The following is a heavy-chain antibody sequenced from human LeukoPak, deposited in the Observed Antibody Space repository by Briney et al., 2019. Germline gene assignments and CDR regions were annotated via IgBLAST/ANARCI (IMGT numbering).Heavy chain of an antibody. D-gene: IGHD3-10*01. V-gene: IGHV3-53*01. CDR1: GFTVSSNY. CDR2: TYSGGST. CDR3: ARTRFGELLGAFDI. Sequence: PGGSLRLSCAASGFTVSSNYMSWVRQAPGKGLEWVSVTYSGGSTYYADSVKGRFTISRDNSKNTLYLQMNSLRAEDTAVYYCARTRFGELLGAFDIWGQGTMVTVSS. J-gene: IGHJ3*02.